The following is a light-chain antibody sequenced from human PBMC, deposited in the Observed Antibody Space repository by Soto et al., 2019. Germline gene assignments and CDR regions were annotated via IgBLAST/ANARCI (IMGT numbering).Light chain of an antibody. J-gene: IGKJ1*01. CDR2: GAS. CDR1: QSVSSN. Sequence: EIVMTQSPATLSVSPGERATLSCRASQSVSSNLAWYQQKPGQAPRLLIYGASTRATGIPARFSGSGSGTEFTLTISSLQSEDFAVYHCQQYGSLSWTLGQGTKVDIK. V-gene: IGKV3-15*01. CDR3: QQYGSLSWT.